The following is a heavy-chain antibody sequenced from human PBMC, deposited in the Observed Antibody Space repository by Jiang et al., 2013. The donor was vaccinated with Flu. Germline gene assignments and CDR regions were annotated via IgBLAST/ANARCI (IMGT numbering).Heavy chain of an antibody. CDR3: ARDVRIFGSGWGSDAFDI. Sequence: TSQTLSLTCAISGDSVSSNSAAWNWIRQSPSRGLEWLGRTYYRSKWYNDYAVSVKSRITINPDTSKNQFSLQLNSVTPEDTAVYYCARDVRIFGSGWGSDAFDIWGQGTNGHRLF. V-gene: IGHV6-1*01. CDR2: TYYRSKWYN. J-gene: IGHJ3*02. CDR1: GDSVSSNSAA. D-gene: IGHD6-19*01.